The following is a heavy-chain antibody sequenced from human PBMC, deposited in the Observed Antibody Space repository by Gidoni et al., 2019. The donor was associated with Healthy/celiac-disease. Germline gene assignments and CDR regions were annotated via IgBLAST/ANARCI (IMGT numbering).Heavy chain of an antibody. J-gene: IGHJ6*02. CDR3: ARAPQHAMIAYYYGMDV. V-gene: IGHV3-11*01. CDR1: GFTFRDYY. D-gene: IGHD3-22*01. Sequence: QVQLVESGGGLVKPGGSLRLPCSASGFTFRDYYMSWIRQAPGKGLEWVSYISSSGSTIYYADSVKGRFTISRDNAKNSLYLQMNSLRAEDTAVYYCARAPQHAMIAYYYGMDVWGQGTTVTVSS. CDR2: ISSSGSTI.